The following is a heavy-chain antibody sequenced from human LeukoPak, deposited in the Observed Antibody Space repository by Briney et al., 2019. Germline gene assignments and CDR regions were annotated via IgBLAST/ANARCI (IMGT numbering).Heavy chain of an antibody. CDR3: AREWRYFDWLAGGFDY. J-gene: IGHJ4*02. CDR2: IKQDGSEK. CDR1: GFTFSNYA. Sequence: GGSLRLSCAASGFTFSNYAMSWVRQAPGKGLEWVANIKQDGSEKYYVDSVKGRFTISRDNAKNSLYLQMNSLRAEDTAVYYCAREWRYFDWLAGGFDYWGQGTLVTVSS. D-gene: IGHD3-9*01. V-gene: IGHV3-7*01.